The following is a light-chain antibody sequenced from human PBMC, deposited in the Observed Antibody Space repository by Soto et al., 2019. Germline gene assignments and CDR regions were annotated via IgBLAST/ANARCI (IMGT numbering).Light chain of an antibody. J-gene: IGKJ1*01. V-gene: IGKV3D-15*01. CDR1: QSVSSY. CDR3: QHYNNWPAWT. Sequence: EIVLRQSPATLSLSPGERATLSCTASQSVSSYLAWYQQKPGQAPRLLIYGASTRATGIPARFSGSGSETEFTLTITSLQSEAFAVYYCQHYNNWPAWTFGQGTKVDI. CDR2: GAS.